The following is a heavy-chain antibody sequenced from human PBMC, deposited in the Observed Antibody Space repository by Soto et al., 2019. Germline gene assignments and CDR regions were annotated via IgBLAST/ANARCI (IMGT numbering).Heavy chain of an antibody. V-gene: IGHV1-46*01. CDR3: ARVSYYYDSSGYRGHFDY. D-gene: IGHD3-22*01. CDR1: GYIFSSHC. CDR2: INPGGGRT. J-gene: IGHJ4*02. Sequence: ASVKVSCKASGYIFSSHCIYWVRQAPGQGLQWMGIINPGGGRTAYAQKFQGRVTMTTDTSTSTAYMELRSLRSDDTAVYSCARVSYYYDSSGYRGHFDYWGQGTLVTVSS.